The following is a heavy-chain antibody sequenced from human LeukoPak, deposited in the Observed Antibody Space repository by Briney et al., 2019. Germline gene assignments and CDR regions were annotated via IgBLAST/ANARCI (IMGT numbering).Heavy chain of an antibody. Sequence: GESLRTSCKGSEYSFSTYWIGWVRQIPGKGLEWMGIIYPADSDTRYSPSFHGQVTISVDKSLSTAYLQWSSLQASDSAMYYCARAGLDFGFGQLDIDYWGQGTLVTVSS. CDR1: EYSFSTYW. J-gene: IGHJ4*02. D-gene: IGHD3-10*01. V-gene: IGHV5-51*01. CDR2: IYPADSDT. CDR3: ARAGLDFGFGQLDIDY.